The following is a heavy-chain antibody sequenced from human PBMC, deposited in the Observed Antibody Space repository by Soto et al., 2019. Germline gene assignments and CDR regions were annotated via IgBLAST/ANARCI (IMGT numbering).Heavy chain of an antibody. CDR1: GYTFTSYG. D-gene: IGHD6-13*01. Sequence: ASVKVSCKASGYTFTSYGISWVRQAPGQGLEWMGWISAYNGNTNYAQKLQGRVTMTTDTSTSTAYMELRSLRSDDTAVYYCAVVSLGIAAAGTYYYGMDVWGQGTTVTVSS. V-gene: IGHV1-18*01. CDR3: AVVSLGIAAAGTYYYGMDV. J-gene: IGHJ6*02. CDR2: ISAYNGNT.